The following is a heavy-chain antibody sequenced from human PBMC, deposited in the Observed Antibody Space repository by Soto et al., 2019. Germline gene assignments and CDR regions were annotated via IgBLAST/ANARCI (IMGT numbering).Heavy chain of an antibody. V-gene: IGHV4-39*01. J-gene: IGHJ4*02. Sequence: SETLSLTCTVSGGSISSSIYYWGWIRHPPGKGLEWIGSIYYSGSTYYNPSLKSRVTISVDTSKNQFSLKLSSVTAADTAVYYCARRVSDGYSYGLLFDHWGPGTLVTVSS. CDR2: IYYSGST. CDR3: ARRVSDGYSYGLLFDH. D-gene: IGHD5-18*01. CDR1: GGSISSSIYY.